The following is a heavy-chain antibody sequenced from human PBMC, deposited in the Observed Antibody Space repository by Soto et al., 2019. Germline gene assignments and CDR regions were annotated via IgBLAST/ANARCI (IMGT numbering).Heavy chain of an antibody. CDR1: GYTFTSYA. Sequence: GASVKVSCKASGYTFTSYAMHWVRQAPGQRLEWMGWINAGNGNTKYSQKFQGRVTITRDTSASTAYMELSSLRSEDTAVYYCARGMVSGYDKGHLDYWGQGSLVTSPQ. CDR3: ARGMVSGYDKGHLDY. J-gene: IGHJ4*02. CDR2: INAGNGNT. V-gene: IGHV1-3*01. D-gene: IGHD5-12*01.